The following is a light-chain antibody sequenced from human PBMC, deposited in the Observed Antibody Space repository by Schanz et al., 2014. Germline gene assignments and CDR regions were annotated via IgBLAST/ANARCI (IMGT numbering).Light chain of an antibody. V-gene: IGLV2-14*01. CDR2: EVN. CDR3: CSYAGSYTFAV. J-gene: IGLJ3*02. CDR1: SSDVGGYNY. Sequence: QSALTQPASVSGSPGQSITISCTGTSSDVGGYNYVSWYQQHPGKAPKLMIYEVNNRPSGVSNRFSGSKSGNTASLTISGLQAEDEADYYCCSYAGSYTFAVFGGGTKLTVL.